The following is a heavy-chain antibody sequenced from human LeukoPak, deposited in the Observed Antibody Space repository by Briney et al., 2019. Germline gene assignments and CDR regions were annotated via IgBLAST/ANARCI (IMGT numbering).Heavy chain of an antibody. V-gene: IGHV3-30-3*01. CDR1: GFTFSSYA. CDR3: ARASGSYPSYNWFDP. J-gene: IGHJ5*02. Sequence: GGSLRLSCAASGFTFSSYAMHWVRQAPGKGLEWVAVISYDGSNKYYADSVKGRFTISRDNSKNTLYLQMNSLRAGDTAVYYCARASGSYPSYNWFDPWGQGTLVTVSS. D-gene: IGHD1-26*01. CDR2: ISYDGSNK.